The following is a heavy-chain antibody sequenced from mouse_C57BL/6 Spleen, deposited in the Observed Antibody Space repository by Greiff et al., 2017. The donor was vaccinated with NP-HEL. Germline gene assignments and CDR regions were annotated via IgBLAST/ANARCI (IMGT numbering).Heavy chain of an antibody. V-gene: IGHV7-3*01. Sequence: DVMLVESGGGLVQPGGSLSLSCAASGFTFTDYYMSWVRQPPGKALEWLGFIRNKANGYTTEYSASVKGRFTISRDNYQSILYLQMNALRAEDSATYYCARYNYDGRVAYWGQGTLVTVSA. CDR1: GFTFTDYY. CDR2: IRNKANGYTT. D-gene: IGHD2-4*01. J-gene: IGHJ3*01. CDR3: ARYNYDGRVAY.